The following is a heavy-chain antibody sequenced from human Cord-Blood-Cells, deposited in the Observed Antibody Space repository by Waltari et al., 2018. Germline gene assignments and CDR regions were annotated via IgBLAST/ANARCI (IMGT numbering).Heavy chain of an antibody. Sequence: QVQLQQSGPGLVKPSQTLSLTCAISGDSVSSNRAAWNWIRQPPSGGLEWLGRTYYRSKWYNDYAVSVKSRITINPDTSKNQFSLQLNSVTPEDTAVYYCAREGMYYDFWSGYLGIDYWGQGTLVTVSS. CDR3: AREGMYYDFWSGYLGIDY. D-gene: IGHD3-3*01. CDR1: GDSVSSNRAA. V-gene: IGHV6-1*01. CDR2: TYYRSKWYN. J-gene: IGHJ4*02.